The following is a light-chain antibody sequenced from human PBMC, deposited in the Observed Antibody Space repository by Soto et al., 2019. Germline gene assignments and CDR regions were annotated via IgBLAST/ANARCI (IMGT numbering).Light chain of an antibody. V-gene: IGKV3-20*01. J-gene: IGKJ5*01. CDR1: QSVSSSTY. CDR3: QQYGSSPIT. CDR2: DAA. Sequence: EIVLTQSPGTLSLSPGERATLSCRASQSVSSSTYLAWYQQKPGQAPRLLIYDAATRATGIPDRFSGSGSGTDFTLTISRLEPKDFAVYYCQQYGSSPITFGQGTRLEI.